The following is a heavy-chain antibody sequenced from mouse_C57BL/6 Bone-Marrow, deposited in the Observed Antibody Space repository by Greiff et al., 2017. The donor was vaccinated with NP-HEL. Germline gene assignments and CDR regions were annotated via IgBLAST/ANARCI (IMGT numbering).Heavy chain of an antibody. D-gene: IGHD4-1*01. J-gene: IGHJ2*01. CDR1: GYTFTSYW. V-gene: IGHV1-59*01. CDR2: IYPSDSYT. CDR3: ARGDWDDFDY. Sequence: QVQLQQPGAELVRPGTSVKLSCKASGYTFTSYWMHWVKQRPGQGLEWIGVIYPSDSYTNYNQKFKGKATLTVDTSSSTAYMQLSSLTSEDSAVYYCARGDWDDFDYWGQGTTLTVSS.